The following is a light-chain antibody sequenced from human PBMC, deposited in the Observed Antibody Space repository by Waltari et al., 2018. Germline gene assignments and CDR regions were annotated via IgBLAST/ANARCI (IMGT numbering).Light chain of an antibody. CDR3: QQSHSTPQT. CDR2: ATS. J-gene: IGKJ1*01. CDR1: QNIATY. Sequence: DIQMTQSPASLSASVGDRITITCRASQNIATYLNWYQQKAGKAPHLLFFATSSLKSGVPSRFRGSRSGTDFILTISSLQPEDFATYYCQQSHSTPQTFAQGTIVEIK. V-gene: IGKV1-39*01.